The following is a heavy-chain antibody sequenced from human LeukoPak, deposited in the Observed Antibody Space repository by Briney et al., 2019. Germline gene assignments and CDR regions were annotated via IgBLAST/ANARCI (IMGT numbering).Heavy chain of an antibody. J-gene: IGHJ6*03. D-gene: IGHD3-10*01. V-gene: IGHV4-39*01. CDR3: ARKVRSLSIDMVRGGYPYYYYYMDV. CDR2: IYYSGST. Sequence: PSETLSLTCTVSGNSISSGDNYWGWIRQPPGKGLEWIGSIYYSGSTYYNPSLKSRVTISVDTSKNQFSLKLSSVTAADTAVYYCARKVRSLSIDMVRGGYPYYYYYMDVWGKGTTVTISS. CDR1: GNSISSGDNY.